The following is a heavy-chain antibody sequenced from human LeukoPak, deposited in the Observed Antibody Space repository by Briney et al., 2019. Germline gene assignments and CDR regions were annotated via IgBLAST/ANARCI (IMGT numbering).Heavy chain of an antibody. CDR2: IKQDGSEK. J-gene: IGHJ4*02. Sequence: PGGSLRLSCEASGFIFSSFWMSWVRQAPGKGLEWVANIKQDGSEKYYVDSVKGRFTISRDNSKNTLYLQMESLRAEDTAVYYCARVASPSEAAVDFWGQGTLVTVSS. V-gene: IGHV3-7*01. CDR3: ARVASPSEAAVDF. D-gene: IGHD5-12*01. CDR1: GFIFSSFW.